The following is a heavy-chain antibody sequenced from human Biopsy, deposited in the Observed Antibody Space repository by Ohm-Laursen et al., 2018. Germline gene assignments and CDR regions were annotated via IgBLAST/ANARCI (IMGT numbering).Heavy chain of an antibody. CDR1: GFTLGDYY. D-gene: IGHD2-2*02. Sequence: SLRLSCTASGFTLGDYYMSWIRQAPGKGLEWLSIISGSGVTKMYADSVRGRFTVSRDNAKNSLYLEMNNLTVEDTAVYYCASDGAGRYKENWGQGTLVSVSS. CDR2: ISGSGVTK. J-gene: IGHJ4*02. V-gene: IGHV3-11*01. CDR3: ASDGAGRYKEN.